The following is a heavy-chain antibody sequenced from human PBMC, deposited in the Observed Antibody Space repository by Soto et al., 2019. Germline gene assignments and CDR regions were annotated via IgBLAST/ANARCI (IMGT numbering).Heavy chain of an antibody. V-gene: IGHV1-18*01. CDR3: GRDCKGAEGFDP. CDR2: LGADNGDT. Sequence: QVQLVQSGAEVKKPGASVKVSCKASGYTFSTYGFSWVRQAPGQGLEWMGWLGADNGDTNYAQNFQGRVTMTTDTSTTTSYLELRSLTSDNTAVYFCGRDCKGAEGFDPWGQGTLVTVSS. D-gene: IGHD2-15*01. J-gene: IGHJ5*02. CDR1: GYTFSTYG.